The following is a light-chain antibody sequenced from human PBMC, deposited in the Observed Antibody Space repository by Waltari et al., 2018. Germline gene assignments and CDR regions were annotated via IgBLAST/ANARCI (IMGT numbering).Light chain of an antibody. J-gene: IGKJ4*01. CDR1: QGIRND. CDR3: QQYFSYPLT. Sequence: AIQMTQSPSSLSASVGDRVTITCRASQGIRNDLGWYQQKPGKAPNLLIYATSNLESGVPSRFSGSGSGPDFTLTISSLQPEDFATYYCQQYFSYPLTFGGGTKVVIK. CDR2: ATS. V-gene: IGKV1-6*01.